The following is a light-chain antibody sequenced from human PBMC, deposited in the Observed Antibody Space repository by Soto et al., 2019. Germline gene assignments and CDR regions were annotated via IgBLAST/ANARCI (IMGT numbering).Light chain of an antibody. J-gene: IGKJ1*01. V-gene: IGKV1-39*01. CDR1: QSIRNY. Sequence: DIQVTQSPSSLSASVGDRVTITCRATQSIRNYLNWFQQKPMKAPKLLIYAASSLPGGVSSRFSGSGSGTDFTLTITTLQPEDFATYYCQQAYSAPWTFGQGTRVEIK. CDR3: QQAYSAPWT. CDR2: AAS.